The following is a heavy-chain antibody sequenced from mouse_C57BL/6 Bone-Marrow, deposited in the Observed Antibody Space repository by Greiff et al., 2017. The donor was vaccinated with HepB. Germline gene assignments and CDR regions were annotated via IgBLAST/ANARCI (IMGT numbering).Heavy chain of an antibody. CDR3: ARGYGSSYWYFDV. CDR2: INPNNGGT. D-gene: IGHD1-1*01. Sequence: EVQLQQSGPELVKPGASVKMSCKASGYTFTDYNMHWVKQSHGKSLEWFGYINPNNGGTSYNQKFKGKATLTVNKSSSTAYMELRSLTSEDSAVYYCARGYGSSYWYFDVWGTGTTVTVSS. CDR1: GYTFTDYN. V-gene: IGHV1-22*01. J-gene: IGHJ1*03.